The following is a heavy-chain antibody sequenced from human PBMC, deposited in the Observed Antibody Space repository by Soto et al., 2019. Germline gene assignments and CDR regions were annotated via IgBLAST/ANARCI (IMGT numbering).Heavy chain of an antibody. V-gene: IGHV1-3*01. D-gene: IGHD4-17*01. CDR1: GYTFTSYA. Sequence: ASVKVSCKASGYTFTSYAMHWVRQAPGQRLEWMGWINAGNGNTKYSQKFQGRVTITRDTSASTAYMELSSLRSEDTAVYYCARGAVYGDSTRGVDVRGKRTTVTVSS. J-gene: IGHJ6*04. CDR2: INAGNGNT. CDR3: ARGAVYGDSTRGVDV.